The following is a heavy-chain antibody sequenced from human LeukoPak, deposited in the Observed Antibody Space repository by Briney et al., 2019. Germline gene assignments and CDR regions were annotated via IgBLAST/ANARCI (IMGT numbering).Heavy chain of an antibody. J-gene: IGHJ4*02. D-gene: IGHD3-3*01. V-gene: IGHV3-48*01. CDR3: ASFDFWSGYYPDY. Sequence: GGSLRLSCAASGFTFSSYSMNWVRQAPGKGLEWVSYISSSSSTIYYADSVKGRFTISRDNAKNSLYLQMNSLRAEDTAVYYCASFDFWSGYYPDYWGQGTLVTVSS. CDR1: GFTFSSYS. CDR2: ISSSSSTI.